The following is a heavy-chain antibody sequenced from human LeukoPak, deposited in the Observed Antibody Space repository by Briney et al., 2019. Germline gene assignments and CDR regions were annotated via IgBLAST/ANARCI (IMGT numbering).Heavy chain of an antibody. Sequence: SGTLSLTCTVSGGSISSYYWSWIRQPPGKGLEWIGYIYYSGSTNYNPSLKSRVTISVDTSNNQFSLKLSSVTAADTAVYYCAVMYSSSWYWFDPWGQGTLVTVSS. CDR3: AVMYSSSWYWFDP. CDR1: GGSISSYY. CDR2: IYYSGST. J-gene: IGHJ5*02. D-gene: IGHD6-13*01. V-gene: IGHV4-59*08.